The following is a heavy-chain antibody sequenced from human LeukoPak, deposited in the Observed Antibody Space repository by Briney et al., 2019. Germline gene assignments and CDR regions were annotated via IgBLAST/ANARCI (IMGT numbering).Heavy chain of an antibody. V-gene: IGHV3-48*03. CDR3: ARVRVDYSNTYYMDV. D-gene: IGHD4-11*01. CDR1: GFTFSKFE. CDR2: IGSGGRTY. J-gene: IGHJ6*03. Sequence: GGSLRLSCVASGFTFSKFEMNWVRQAPGKGLECVSYIGSGGRTYYYADSVEGRFTMSRDNARNSLYLQMNSLRDDDTAVYYCARVRVDYSNTYYMDVWGKGTTVIVSS.